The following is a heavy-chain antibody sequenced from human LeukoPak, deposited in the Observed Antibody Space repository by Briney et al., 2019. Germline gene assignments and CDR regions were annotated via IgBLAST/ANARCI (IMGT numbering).Heavy chain of an antibody. V-gene: IGHV3-23*01. CDR3: AKSRDDYTYVPIFDY. D-gene: IGHD5-24*01. J-gene: IGHJ4*01. Sequence: PGGSLRLSCAASGFTFSSSVMNWVRHAPGKGLEWVSSISDSGADTYYADSVKGRFTISRDNSKNTLYLQMNSLRAEDTAVYYCAKSRDDYTYVPIFDYWGHGTLVTVSS. CDR1: GFTFSSSV. CDR2: ISDSGADT.